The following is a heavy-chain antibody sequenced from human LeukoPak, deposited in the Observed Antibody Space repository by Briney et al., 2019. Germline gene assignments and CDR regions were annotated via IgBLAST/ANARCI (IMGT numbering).Heavy chain of an antibody. CDR1: GYTFTGYY. V-gene: IGHV1-2*02. Sequence: ASVKVSCKASGYTFTGYYMHWVRQAPGQGLEWVGWINPNSGGTNYAQKFQGRVTMTRDTSISTAYMELSRLRSDDTAVYYCARGSLGYDYSTSPWYYFDYWGQGTLVTVSS. J-gene: IGHJ4*02. CDR2: INPNSGGT. D-gene: IGHD5-12*01. CDR3: ARGSLGYDYSTSPWYYFDY.